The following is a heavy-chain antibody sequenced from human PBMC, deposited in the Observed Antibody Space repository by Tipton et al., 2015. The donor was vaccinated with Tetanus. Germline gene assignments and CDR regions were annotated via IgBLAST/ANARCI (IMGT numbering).Heavy chain of an antibody. D-gene: IGHD2-2*01. J-gene: IGHJ2*01. CDR3: ARGSIAWYFDL. V-gene: IGHV4-4*08. CDR1: GGSISSYY. CDR2: IYTSGST. Sequence: TLSLTCTVSGGSISSYYWSWIRQPPGKGLEWIGYIYTSGSTNYNPSLKSRVTMSVDTSKNQFSLKLSSVTAADTAVYYCARGSIAWYFDLWGRGTLVTVSS.